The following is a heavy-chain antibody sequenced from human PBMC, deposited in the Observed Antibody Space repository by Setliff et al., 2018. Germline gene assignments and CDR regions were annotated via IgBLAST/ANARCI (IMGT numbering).Heavy chain of an antibody. CDR1: GFTFSSYT. J-gene: IGHJ4*02. CDR3: AKDTGYYFDY. D-gene: IGHD4-4*01. V-gene: IGHV3-23*01. Sequence: GGSLRLSCAASGFTFSSYTMSWVRQAPGKGLEWVSAISGSGGNTYYADSVKGRFTVSRDNSKNTLYLQMNSLRGEDTAVYYCAKDTGYYFDYWGQGTLVTVSS. CDR2: ISGSGGNT.